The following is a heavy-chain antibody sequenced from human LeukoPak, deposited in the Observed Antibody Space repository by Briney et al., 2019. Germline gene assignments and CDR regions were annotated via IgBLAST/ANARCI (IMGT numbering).Heavy chain of an antibody. CDR2: ISGSGGST. CDR1: GFTFSSYA. D-gene: IGHD6-19*01. V-gene: IGHV3-23*01. CDR3: AKVRWDNSGWYYLDD. Sequence: GGSLRLSCAASGFTFSSYAMSWVRQAPGKGLEWVSAISGSGGSTYYADSVKGRFTISRDNSKSTLYLQMNSLRPEDTAVYYCAKVRWDNSGWYYLDDWGQGTLVTVSS. J-gene: IGHJ4*02.